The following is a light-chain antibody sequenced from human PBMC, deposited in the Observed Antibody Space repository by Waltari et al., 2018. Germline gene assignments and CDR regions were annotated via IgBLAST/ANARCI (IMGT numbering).Light chain of an antibody. V-gene: IGLV1-44*01. Sequence: QSVLTQPPSASGTPGQRATISCSGRSSNVGSTPVSWYRQLPGTAPNILIYSTHQRPSGVPDRFSGSKSGTSASLAISRLQSEDETDYYCATWDDNLNAVVFGGGTKLTVL. CDR3: ATWDDNLNAVV. J-gene: IGLJ3*02. CDR2: STH. CDR1: SSNVGSTP.